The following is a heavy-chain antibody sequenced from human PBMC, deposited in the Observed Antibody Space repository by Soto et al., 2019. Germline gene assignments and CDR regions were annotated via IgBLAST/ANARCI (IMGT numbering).Heavy chain of an antibody. CDR1: GFTFSSYS. CDR2: ISSSSSTI. J-gene: IGHJ4*02. D-gene: IGHD6-19*01. V-gene: IGHV3-48*02. Sequence: GGSLRLSCAASGFTFSSYSMNWVRQAPGKGLEWVSYISSSSSTIYYADSVKGRFTISRDNAKNSLYLQMNSLRDEDTAVYYCARSANVYIAVAGGTIDYWGQGTLVTVSS. CDR3: ARSANVYIAVAGGTIDY.